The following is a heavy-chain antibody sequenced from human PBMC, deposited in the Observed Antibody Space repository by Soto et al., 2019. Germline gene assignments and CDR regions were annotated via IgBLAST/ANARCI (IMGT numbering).Heavy chain of an antibody. CDR1: GGSISSYY. Sequence: TSETLSLTCTVSGGSISSYYWSWIRQPPGKGLEWIGYIYYSGSTNYNPSLKSRVTISVDTSKNQFSLKLSSVTAADTAVYYCAREGREYCSGGSCHDAFDIWGQGTMVTVSS. CDR2: IYYSGST. D-gene: IGHD2-15*01. CDR3: AREGREYCSGGSCHDAFDI. J-gene: IGHJ3*02. V-gene: IGHV4-59*01.